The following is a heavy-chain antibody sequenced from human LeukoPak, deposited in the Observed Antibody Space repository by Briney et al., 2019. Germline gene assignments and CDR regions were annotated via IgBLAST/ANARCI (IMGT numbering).Heavy chain of an antibody. CDR3: ARGPTWFDP. J-gene: IGHJ5*02. Sequence: SETLSLTCTVSGGSIRSGGYYWSWIRQHPGKGLEWIGYICYSGSTYYNPSLKRRVIISVDTSKNQFSLKVSSVAAADTAVYYCARGPTWFDPWGQGTLVTVSS. CDR2: ICYSGST. CDR1: GGSIRSGGYY. V-gene: IGHV4-31*03.